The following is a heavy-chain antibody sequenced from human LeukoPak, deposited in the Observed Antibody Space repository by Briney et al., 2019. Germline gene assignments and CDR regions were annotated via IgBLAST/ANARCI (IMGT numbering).Heavy chain of an antibody. CDR1: GGTFSSYA. D-gene: IGHD1-1*01. CDR2: IIPIFGTP. J-gene: IGHJ6*02. Sequence: SVKVSCKASGGTFSSYAISWVRQAPGQGLEWMGGIIPIFGTPNYAQKFQGRVTITADESTSTAYMELSSLRSEDTAVYYCAIRMEARFNYYYYGMDVWGQGTTVTVSS. CDR3: AIRMEARFNYYYYGMDV. V-gene: IGHV1-69*13.